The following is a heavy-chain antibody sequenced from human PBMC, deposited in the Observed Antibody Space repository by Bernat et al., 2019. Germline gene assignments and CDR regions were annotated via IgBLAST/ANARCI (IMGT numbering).Heavy chain of an antibody. Sequence: QVQLQQSGPGLVKPSQTLSLTCAISGDSGSSNSAAWNWIRQSPSRGLEWLGRTYYRAKWYHDYALSLKSRITINPDTSKNQLSLQLNSVTPEDTAVYYCARDPGMCLSCIDSWGQGTLVTVSS. D-gene: IGHD2-2*01. CDR2: TYYRAKWYH. CDR3: ARDPGMCLSCIDS. J-gene: IGHJ4*02. CDR1: GDSGSSNSAA. V-gene: IGHV6-1*01.